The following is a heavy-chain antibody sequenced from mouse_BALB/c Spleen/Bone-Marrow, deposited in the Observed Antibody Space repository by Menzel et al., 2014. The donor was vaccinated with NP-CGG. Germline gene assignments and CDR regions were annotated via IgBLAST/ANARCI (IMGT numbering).Heavy chain of an antibody. J-gene: IGHJ1*01. V-gene: IGHV1-26*01. D-gene: IGHD2-12*01. CDR3: VIGLRLYWYFDV. CDR2: INPKNGDT. Sequence: VQLQQSGPELVKLGASVKMSCKASGYTFTDYYMKWVRQSHGKSLEWIGDINPKNGDTFYNQKFKDKATLTVDRSSSTAYMQLDSLTSEDSAAHYCVIGLRLYWYFDVWGAGTTVTVSS. CDR1: GYTFTDYY.